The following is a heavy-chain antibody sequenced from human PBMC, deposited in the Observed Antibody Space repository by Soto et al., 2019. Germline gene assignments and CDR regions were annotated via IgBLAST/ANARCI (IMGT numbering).Heavy chain of an antibody. J-gene: IGHJ6*02. CDR1: GGTFSSYA. V-gene: IGHV1-69*06. CDR3: ARAEWLIIRVPYYYGMDV. D-gene: IGHD3-10*01. CDR2: IIPIFGTA. Sequence: SVKVSCKASGGTFSSYAISWVRQAPGQGLEWMVGIIPIFGTANYAQKFQGRVTITADKSTSTAYMELSSLRSEDTAVYYCARAEWLIIRVPYYYGMDVWGQGTTVTVSS.